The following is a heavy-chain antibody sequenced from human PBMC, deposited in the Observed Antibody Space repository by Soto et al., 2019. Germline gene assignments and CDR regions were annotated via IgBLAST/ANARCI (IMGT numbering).Heavy chain of an antibody. J-gene: IGHJ5*02. Sequence: EVQLLESGGGLVQPGGCLRLSCAASGFSFSTYAMSWVRQAPGKGLEWVSALSGSGGSTYYADSVKGRFTISRDNSKNTGYLQMNSLRADDTAVYFCAKGSSTPHNWFGPWGQGTLVTVSS. CDR2: LSGSGGST. V-gene: IGHV3-23*01. CDR3: AKGSSTPHNWFGP. CDR1: GFSFSTYA.